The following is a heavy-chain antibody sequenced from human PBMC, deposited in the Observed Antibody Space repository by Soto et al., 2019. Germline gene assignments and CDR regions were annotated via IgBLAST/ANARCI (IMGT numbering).Heavy chain of an antibody. CDR2: ISGTGSAI. V-gene: IGHV3-11*01. CDR1: GFTFSDYY. CDR3: ARDPSIVLTSTFAY. D-gene: IGHD1-26*01. Sequence: QMQLVESGGGLVKPGGSLRLSCAASGFTFSDYYMSWIRQAPGKGLEWVSYISGTGSAIYYADSVKGRFTISRDNAKNSLYLQMNSLRAEDTAVYYCARDPSIVLTSTFAYWGQGTLVSVSS. J-gene: IGHJ4*02.